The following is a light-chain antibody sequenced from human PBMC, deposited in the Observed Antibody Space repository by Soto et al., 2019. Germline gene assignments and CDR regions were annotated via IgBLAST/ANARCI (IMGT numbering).Light chain of an antibody. CDR3: QQYGSSPLT. J-gene: IGKJ1*01. CDR2: DAS. Sequence: EIVLTHSPGTLSLSPGERATLSCRASQSVSNNYLAWYQQKPGQAPRLVIYDASSRAAGIPDRFSASGSGTDFTLTISRLEPEDSAVYYCQQYGSSPLTFGRGTKVDIK. CDR1: QSVSNNY. V-gene: IGKV3-20*01.